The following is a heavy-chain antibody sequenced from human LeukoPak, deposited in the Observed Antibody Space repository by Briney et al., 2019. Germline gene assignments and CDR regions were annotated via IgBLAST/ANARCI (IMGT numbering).Heavy chain of an antibody. CDR2: ISGSGDAT. D-gene: IGHD3-10*01. CDR1: GFTFSGYA. V-gene: IGHV3-23*01. CDR3: AKRDGVQAVIDY. J-gene: IGHJ4*02. Sequence: GGSLRLSCAASGFTFSGYAMGWVRQAPGKGLDWVSVISGSGDATYYADSVKGRFTISRDNSKNTLYLQVYSLRAEDTAVYYCAKRDGVQAVIDYWGQGTLVTVSS.